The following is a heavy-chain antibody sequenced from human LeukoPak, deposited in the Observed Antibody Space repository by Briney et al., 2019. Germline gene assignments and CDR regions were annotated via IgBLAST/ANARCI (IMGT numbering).Heavy chain of an antibody. CDR2: IYHSGST. Sequence: PSETLSLTCTVSGGSISSGSYYWGWIRQPPGKGLEWIGSIYHSGSTYYNPSLKSRVTISVDTSKNQFSLKLSSVTAADTAVYYCARARGEFDYWGQGTLVTVSS. D-gene: IGHD3-10*01. CDR3: ARARGEFDY. V-gene: IGHV4-39*07. CDR1: GGSISSGSYY. J-gene: IGHJ4*02.